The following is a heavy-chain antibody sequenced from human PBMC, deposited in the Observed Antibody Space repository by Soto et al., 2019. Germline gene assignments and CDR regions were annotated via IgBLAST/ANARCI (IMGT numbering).Heavy chain of an antibody. J-gene: IGHJ5*02. V-gene: IGHV1-2*02. D-gene: IGHD6-6*01. CDR1: GYTFTGHY. Sequence: SVKVSCKASGYTFTGHYIHWVRQAPEQGPEWMGEIGPESGATRYAQRFQGRVTMTRDMSITTVYMELNNLSPDDTAVYYCAKDLTRQLAYWLDPWGQGTQVTVSS. CDR3: AKDLTRQLAYWLDP. CDR2: IGPESGAT.